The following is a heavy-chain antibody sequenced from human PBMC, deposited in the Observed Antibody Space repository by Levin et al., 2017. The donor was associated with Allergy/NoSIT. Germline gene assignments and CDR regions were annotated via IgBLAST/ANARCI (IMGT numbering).Heavy chain of an antibody. V-gene: IGHV3-9*01. CDR3: ARDNIGLPDAFDI. CDR1: GFTFDDYA. CDR2: ISWNSGSI. J-gene: IGHJ3*02. Sequence: SLKISCAASGFTFDDYAMHWVRQAPGKGLEWVSGISWNSGSIGHADSVKGRFTISRDNRKNSLYLQMNSLRTEDTALYYCARDNIGLPDAFDIWGQGTMVIVSS. D-gene: IGHD3-10*01.